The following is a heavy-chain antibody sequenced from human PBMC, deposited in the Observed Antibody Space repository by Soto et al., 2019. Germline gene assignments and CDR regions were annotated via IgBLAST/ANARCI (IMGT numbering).Heavy chain of an antibody. V-gene: IGHV5-10-1*01. CDR1: GYSFTNYW. J-gene: IGHJ3*02. CDR3: ARLDGDPRAGTFDI. Sequence: GESLKICCKGSGYSFTNYWIRWVRQMPGKGLEWMGRIDPTDSYTNYSPSFQGHVTMSADKSISTAYLQWSSLRASDTAMYYCARLDGDPRAGTFDIWGQGTMVTVSS. CDR2: IDPTDSYT. D-gene: IGHD4-17*01.